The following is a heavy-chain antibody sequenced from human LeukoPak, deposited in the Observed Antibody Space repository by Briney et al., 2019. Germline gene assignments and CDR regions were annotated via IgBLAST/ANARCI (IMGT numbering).Heavy chain of an antibody. J-gene: IGHJ4*02. Sequence: SETLSLTCTVSGGFISSGGYYWSWIRQHPGKGLEWIGYIYYSGSTYYNPSLKSRVTISVDTSKNQFSLKLSSVTAADTAVYYCARDGYGSGSYFDYWGQGTLVTVSS. CDR3: ARDGYGSGSYFDY. CDR2: IYYSGST. D-gene: IGHD3-10*01. CDR1: GGFISSGGYY. V-gene: IGHV4-31*03.